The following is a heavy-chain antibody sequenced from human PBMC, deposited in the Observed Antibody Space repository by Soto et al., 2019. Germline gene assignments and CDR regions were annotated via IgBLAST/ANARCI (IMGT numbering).Heavy chain of an antibody. CDR3: ARTDYGTAYFDP. CDR1: GDSIISGNHY. CDR2: IFYSGTA. J-gene: IGHJ5*02. V-gene: IGHV4-30-4*01. D-gene: IGHD3-10*01. Sequence: SETLSLTCTVSGDSIISGNHYWIWIRQPPGKGLEWIGYIFYSGTAYYNPSLKSRLTISVDTSKNQFSLKLSSVTAADTAVYYCARTDYGTAYFDPWGQGSLVTVSS.